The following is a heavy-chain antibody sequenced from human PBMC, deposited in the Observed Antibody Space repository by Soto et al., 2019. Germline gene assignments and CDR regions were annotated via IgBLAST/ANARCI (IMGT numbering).Heavy chain of an antibody. J-gene: IGHJ6*02. CDR2: IYPGDSDT. CDR3: ARQQDIVVVPAAAYGMDV. CDR1: EYRVTSYW. Sequence: PGASLKISCKGSEYRVTSYWICSVRKMPGKGLEWMGIIYPGDSDTRYSPSFQGQVTISADKSISTAYLQWSSLKASDTAMYYCARQQDIVVVPAAAYGMDVWGQGTTVTVSS. D-gene: IGHD2-2*01. V-gene: IGHV5-51*01.